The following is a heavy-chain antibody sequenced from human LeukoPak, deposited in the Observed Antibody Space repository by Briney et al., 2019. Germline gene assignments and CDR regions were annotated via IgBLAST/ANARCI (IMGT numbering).Heavy chain of an antibody. CDR2: ISYDGSNK. Sequence: GGSLRLSCAASGFTFSSYGMLWVRQAPGRGLEWVAVISYDGSNKYYADSVKCRFTISRDNSKNTLYLQMNSLRAEDTAVYYCAKDPGELPDYWGQGTLVTVSS. CDR3: AKDPGELPDY. D-gene: IGHD1-26*01. J-gene: IGHJ4*02. CDR1: GFTFSSYG. V-gene: IGHV3-30*18.